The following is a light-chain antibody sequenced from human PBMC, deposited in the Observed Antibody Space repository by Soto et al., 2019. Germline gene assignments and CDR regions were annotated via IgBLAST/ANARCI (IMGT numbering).Light chain of an antibody. CDR3: HQYYSPPFA. V-gene: IGKV4-1*01. J-gene: IGKJ3*01. Sequence: IVMTQSPDSLGVSLGERATINCKSSQTILYGSNNKNYLSWYQQKPGQPPKLLIYWASTRKYGVPERFSGSGSGTAFTLSITNLQAEDVAVYYCHQYYSPPFAFGPGTKVHL. CDR2: WAS. CDR1: QTILYGSNNKNY.